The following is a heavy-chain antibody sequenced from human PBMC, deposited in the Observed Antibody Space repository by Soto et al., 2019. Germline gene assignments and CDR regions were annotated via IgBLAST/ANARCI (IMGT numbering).Heavy chain of an antibody. V-gene: IGHV1-18*01. J-gene: IGHJ3*02. D-gene: IGHD2-15*01. Sequence: SSVKLSCKDSGYAFTTYGITWVRQAPGQGLEWMGWITTNNGNTNYPQKFRGRVTLTTDPSTTTAFMELRSLRSDDWSVYYCARLSYGSGGVWGFDIWGQGTVVTVS. CDR3: ARLSYGSGGVWGFDI. CDR1: GYAFTTYG. CDR2: ITTNNGNT.